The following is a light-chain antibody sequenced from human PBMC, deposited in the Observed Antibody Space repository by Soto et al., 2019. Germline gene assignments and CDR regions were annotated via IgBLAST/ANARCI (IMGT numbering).Light chain of an antibody. J-gene: IGKJ4*01. Sequence: EIVLTQSPGTLSLSPGERATLYCRASQSVSNSYLAWYQQKPGQAPRLLIYDASTRATGIPDRFSGSGSGSDFTLTISRLEPEDFAVYYCQQYGISRATFGGGTKVDIK. CDR3: QQYGISRAT. CDR1: QSVSNSY. V-gene: IGKV3-20*01. CDR2: DAS.